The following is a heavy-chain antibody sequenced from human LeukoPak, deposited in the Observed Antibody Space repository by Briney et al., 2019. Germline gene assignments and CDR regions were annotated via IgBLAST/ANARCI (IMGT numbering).Heavy chain of an antibody. V-gene: IGHV3-21*01. J-gene: IGHJ6*03. CDR1: GFTFSSYS. D-gene: IGHD2-2*01. CDR2: ISSSSSYI. CDR3: ARAPTDIVVVPAANPGGYYYYMDV. Sequence: GGSLRLXCAASGFTFSSYSMNWVRQAPGKGLEWVSSISSSSSYIYYADSVKGRFTISRDNAKNSLYLQMNSLRAEDTAVYYCARAPTDIVVVPAANPGGYYYYMDVWGKGTTVTVSS.